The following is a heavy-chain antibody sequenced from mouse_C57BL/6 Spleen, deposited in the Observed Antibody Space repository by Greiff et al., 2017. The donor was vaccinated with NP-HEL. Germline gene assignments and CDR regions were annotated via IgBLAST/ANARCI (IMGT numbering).Heavy chain of an antibody. CDR1: GYTFTSYG. D-gene: IGHD1-1*01. CDR3: GRSGDYYGSSYLFDY. CDR2: IYPRSGNL. V-gene: IGHV1-81*01. Sequence: QVQLQQSGAELARPGASVKLSCKASGYTFTSYGISWVKQRTGQGLEWIGEIYPRSGNLYYNEKFKGKATLTADISSSTAYIVLRSLTSEDSAVYFCGRSGDYYGSSYLFDYWGQGTTLTVSS. J-gene: IGHJ2*01.